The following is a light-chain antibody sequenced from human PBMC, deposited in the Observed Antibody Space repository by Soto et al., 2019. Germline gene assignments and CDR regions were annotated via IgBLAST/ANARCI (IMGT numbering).Light chain of an antibody. V-gene: IGKV1-12*01. CDR1: QDISTW. CDR2: AAS. Sequence: DIRMTQSPSSVSASVGDRVTITCRASQDISTWVAWYQQKPGKAPKLLISAASTLQSGVPRRFSGSGSGTDFTLIISSLQPEDFATYFCQQGDSFPFTFGGGTKVQIK. CDR3: QQGDSFPFT. J-gene: IGKJ4*01.